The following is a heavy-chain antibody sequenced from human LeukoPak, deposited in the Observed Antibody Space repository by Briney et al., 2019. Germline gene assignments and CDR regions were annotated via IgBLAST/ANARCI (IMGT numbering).Heavy chain of an antibody. J-gene: IGHJ4*02. CDR1: GYTFINYW. D-gene: IGHD1-26*01. CDR3: ARQSVGATTHFDY. CDR2: IYPGDSSI. Sequence: GEPLKISFKGSGYTFINYWIGWVRQMPGKGLEWRGIIYPGDSSIRSSRSFHGQVTLSADKSISTAYLQWSSLKASDTAMYYCARQSVGATTHFDYWGQGTLVTVSS. V-gene: IGHV5-51*01.